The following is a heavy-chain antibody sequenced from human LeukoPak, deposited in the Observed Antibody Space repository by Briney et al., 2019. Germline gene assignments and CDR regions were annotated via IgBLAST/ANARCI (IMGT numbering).Heavy chain of an antibody. CDR3: ASRRGYCSSTSCHGAFDI. D-gene: IGHD2-2*01. CDR1: GGSISSYY. J-gene: IGHJ3*02. V-gene: IGHV4-59*08. Sequence: SETLSLTCTVSGGSISSYYWSWIRQPPGKGLEWIGYIYYSGCTNYNPSLKSRVTISVDTSKNQFSLKLSSVTAADTAVYYCASRRGYCSSTSCHGAFDIWGQGTMVTVSS. CDR2: IYYSGCT.